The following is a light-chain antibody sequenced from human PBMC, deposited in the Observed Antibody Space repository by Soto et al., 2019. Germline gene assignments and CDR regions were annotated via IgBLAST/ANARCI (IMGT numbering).Light chain of an antibody. Sequence: AIQMTQSPSSLSASVGDTVTFTCRASQDIGKDLGWYQQKPGEAPVLLIYEASTAQSGVPSRFTGSGSGTEFTLTISSLQPEDFATYYCLQDYNYPRTFGLGTRVEIK. V-gene: IGKV1-6*01. CDR2: EAS. CDR3: LQDYNYPRT. J-gene: IGKJ1*01. CDR1: QDIGKD.